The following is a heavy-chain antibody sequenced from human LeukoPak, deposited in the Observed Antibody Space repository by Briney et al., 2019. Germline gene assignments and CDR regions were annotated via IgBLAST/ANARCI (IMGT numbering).Heavy chain of an antibody. Sequence: SETLSLTCTVSGGSISSSNYYWGWIRQPPGKGLEWIGSISHSGSTYYNPSLKSRVTISVDTSKNQFSLRLTSVTAADTAVYYCARHEAPIAAAGIFDYWGQGTLVTVSS. D-gene: IGHD6-13*01. CDR3: ARHEAPIAAAGIFDY. V-gene: IGHV4-39*01. CDR1: GGSISSSNYY. J-gene: IGHJ4*02. CDR2: ISHSGST.